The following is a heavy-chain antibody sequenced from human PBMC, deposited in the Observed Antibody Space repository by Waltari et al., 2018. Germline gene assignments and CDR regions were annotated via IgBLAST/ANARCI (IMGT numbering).Heavy chain of an antibody. J-gene: IGHJ4*02. CDR3: ARHLYSIDYLELAK. CDR1: GFNFLSYA. Sequence: EEHLLESGGGLAQPGGSLRLSCAASGFNFLSYAMSWVRQAPGKGLEWVSGISDSGVITKYADSVKGRFTVSRDNSKNTVFLHLNSLRAEDTAIYYCARHLYSIDYLELAKWGQGTLVTVSS. D-gene: IGHD3-22*01. V-gene: IGHV3-23*01. CDR2: ISDSGVIT.